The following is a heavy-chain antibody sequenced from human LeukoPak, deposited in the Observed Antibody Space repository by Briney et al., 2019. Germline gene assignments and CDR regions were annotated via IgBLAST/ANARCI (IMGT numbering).Heavy chain of an antibody. CDR1: GYTFTSYA. Sequence: ASVKVSCKASGYTFTSYAMHWVRQAPGQRLEWMGWINAGNGNTKYSQEFQGRVTITRDTSASTAYMELSSLRSEDMAVYYCARTAGATEAFDIWGQGTMVTVSS. D-gene: IGHD1-26*01. CDR2: INAGNGNT. CDR3: ARTAGATEAFDI. J-gene: IGHJ3*02. V-gene: IGHV1-3*03.